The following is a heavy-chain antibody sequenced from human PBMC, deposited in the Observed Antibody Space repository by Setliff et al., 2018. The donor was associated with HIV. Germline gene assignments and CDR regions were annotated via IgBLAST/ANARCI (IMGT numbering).Heavy chain of an antibody. CDR2: IYYIGNT. CDR1: GDSIRSQF. J-gene: IGHJ5*02. Sequence: SETLSLTCNLSGDSIRSQFWTWIRQTPGKGLEWIGYIYYIGNTNYNPSLKGRVTLSVDTSKNQLSLKLSSVTAADTAVYYCARTRSGTYYGEMNWFDPWGQGSLVTVSS. V-gene: IGHV4-59*11. D-gene: IGHD3-10*01. CDR3: ARTRSGTYYGEMNWFDP.